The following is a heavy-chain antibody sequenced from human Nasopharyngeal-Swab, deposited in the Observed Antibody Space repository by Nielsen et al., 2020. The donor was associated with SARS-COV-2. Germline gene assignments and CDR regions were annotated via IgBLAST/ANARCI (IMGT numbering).Heavy chain of an antibody. CDR2: IKQDGSEK. V-gene: IGHV3-7*01. Sequence: GGSLKISCAASGFTFSNSDMNWVRQAPGKGLEWVANIKQDGSEKYYVDSVKGRFTISRDNAKNSLYLQMNSLRAEDTAVYYCARDQYYDSSGYYYYGMDVWGQGTTVTVSS. CDR3: ARDQYYDSSGYYYYGMDV. CDR1: GFTFSNSD. J-gene: IGHJ6*02. D-gene: IGHD3-22*01.